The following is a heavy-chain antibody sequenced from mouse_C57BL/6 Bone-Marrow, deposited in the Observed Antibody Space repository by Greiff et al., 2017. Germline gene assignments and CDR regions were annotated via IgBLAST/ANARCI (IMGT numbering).Heavy chain of an antibody. CDR1: GFNIKDYY. V-gene: IGHV14-2*01. J-gene: IGHJ1*03. D-gene: IGHD2-3*01. CDR3: AAHRWLLLYFDV. CDR2: IDPEDGET. Sequence: EVQVVESGAELVKPGASVKLSCTASGFNIKDYYMHWVKQRTEQGLEWIGRIDPEDGETKYAPKFQGKATITADTSSNTAYLQLSSLTSEDTAVYYCAAHRWLLLYFDVWGTGTTVTVSS.